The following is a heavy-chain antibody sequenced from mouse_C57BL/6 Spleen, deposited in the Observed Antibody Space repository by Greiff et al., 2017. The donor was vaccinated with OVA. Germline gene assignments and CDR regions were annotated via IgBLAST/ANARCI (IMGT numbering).Heavy chain of an antibody. D-gene: IGHD2-3*01. J-gene: IGHJ2*01. V-gene: IGHV5-4*01. CDR1: GFTFSSYA. CDR2: ISDGGSYT. Sequence: EVQRVESGGGLVKPGGSLKLSCAASGFTFSSYAMSWVRQTPEKRLAWVATISDGGSYTYYPDNVKGRFTISRDTAKNNLYLQMSHLKSEDTAMYYCARDPLDGYLFDYWGQGTTLTVSS. CDR3: ARDPLDGYLFDY.